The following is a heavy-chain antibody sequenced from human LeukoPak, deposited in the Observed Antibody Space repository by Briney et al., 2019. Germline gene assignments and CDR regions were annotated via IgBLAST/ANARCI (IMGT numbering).Heavy chain of an antibody. V-gene: IGHV4-59*01. J-gene: IGHJ6*03. Sequence: SETLCLTCTVSGGSISSYYWSWLRQPPGKGLEWIGYIHYSGSTNYHPSLKSRVTISVDTSKNQFSLKLSSVTAADTAVYYCARTTEGYCRGRSCYSYYYYMDVWGKGTTVTVSS. CDR3: ARTTEGYCRGRSCYSYYYYMDV. CDR2: IHYSGST. D-gene: IGHD2-15*01. CDR1: GGSISSYY.